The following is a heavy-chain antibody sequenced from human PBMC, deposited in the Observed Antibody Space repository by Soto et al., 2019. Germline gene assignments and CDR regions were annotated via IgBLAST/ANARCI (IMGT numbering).Heavy chain of an antibody. J-gene: IGHJ4*02. Sequence: EMQLLESGGGLVQPGGSLRLSCAASGFTFSNYAMSWVRQAPGKGLEWVSAITGNGGSTFYADSVKGRFTISRDNSENTLLLQMNSLRVEDTAMYYCAKGWMATVTYSDYWGQGTLVTVSS. D-gene: IGHD4-17*01. CDR2: ITGNGGST. V-gene: IGHV3-23*01. CDR1: GFTFSNYA. CDR3: AKGWMATVTYSDY.